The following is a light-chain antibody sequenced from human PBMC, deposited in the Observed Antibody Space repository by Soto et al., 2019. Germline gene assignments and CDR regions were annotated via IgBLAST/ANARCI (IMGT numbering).Light chain of an antibody. CDR2: AAS. V-gene: IGKV1-9*01. Sequence: DIQLTQSPSFLSASVGDRVTITCRASQGISSFLAWYQQKPGKAPNLLIYAASTLQSGVPSRFSGSGSGTEFTLTISSLQPEDFATYYCQQLNSYPRAFGGGTKV. J-gene: IGKJ4*01. CDR1: QGISSF. CDR3: QQLNSYPRA.